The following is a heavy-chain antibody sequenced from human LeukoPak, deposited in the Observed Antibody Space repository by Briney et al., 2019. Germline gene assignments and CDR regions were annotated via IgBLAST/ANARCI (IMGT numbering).Heavy chain of an antibody. J-gene: IGHJ3*02. CDR3: AKDRGPGILWFGELLGGAFDI. V-gene: IGHV3-9*03. CDR2: ISWNSGSI. CDR1: GFTFDDYA. Sequence: GRSLRLSCAASGFTFDDYAVHWVRQAPGKGLEWVSGISWNSGSIGYADSVKGRFTISRDNAKNSLYLQMNSLRAEDMALYYCAKDRGPGILWFGELLGGAFDIWGQGTMVTVSS. D-gene: IGHD3-10*01.